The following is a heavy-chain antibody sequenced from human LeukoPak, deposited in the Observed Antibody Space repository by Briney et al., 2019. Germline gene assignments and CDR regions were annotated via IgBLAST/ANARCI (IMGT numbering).Heavy chain of an antibody. Sequence: GASVEVSCKASGHTFTSYGLTWVRQAPGQGLEWMGWISAYNGNTNYAQKLQGRVTMTTDTSTSTAYMELRSLRSDDTAVYYCARDGYNSFDYWGQGTLVTVSS. CDR1: GHTFTSYG. V-gene: IGHV1-18*01. D-gene: IGHD5-24*01. J-gene: IGHJ4*02. CDR3: ARDGYNSFDY. CDR2: ISAYNGNT.